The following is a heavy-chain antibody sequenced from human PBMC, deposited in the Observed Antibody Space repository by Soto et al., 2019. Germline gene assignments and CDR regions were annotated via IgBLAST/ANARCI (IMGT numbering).Heavy chain of an antibody. D-gene: IGHD2-2*02. J-gene: IGHJ5*02. CDR3: ARQVPAAIRLGWFDP. Sequence: SETLSLTCTVSGGSISRSTYYWGWIRQPPGKGLEWIGSIYYSGSTYYRPSLKSRVTISVDTSKNQFSLKLSSVTAADAAVYYCARQVPAAIRLGWFDPWGQGTLVTVSS. CDR2: IYYSGST. V-gene: IGHV4-39*01. CDR1: GGSISRSTYY.